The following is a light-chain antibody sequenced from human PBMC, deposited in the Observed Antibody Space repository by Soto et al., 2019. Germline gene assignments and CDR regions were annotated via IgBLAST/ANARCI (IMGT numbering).Light chain of an antibody. CDR1: QSISNS. J-gene: IGKJ1*01. CDR2: NAA. V-gene: IGKV1-5*01. Sequence: DIEMTQSPSTLSAFVGDRVTITCRASQSISNSLAWYQQKPGQAPKLLIYNAASVETGVPSRFSGSRSGTEFTLTISSLQPDDFATYYCQQYNNWWTF. CDR3: QQYNNWWT.